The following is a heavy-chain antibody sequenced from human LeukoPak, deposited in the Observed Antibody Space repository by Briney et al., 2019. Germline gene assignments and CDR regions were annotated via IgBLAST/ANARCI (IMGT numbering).Heavy chain of an antibody. Sequence: SETLSLTCAVYGGSFSGYYWSWIRQPPGKGLEWIGEINHSGSTNYNPSLKSRVTISVDTSKNQFSLKLSSVTAADTAVYYCARLQDSNTSLDYWGQGTLVTVSS. CDR2: INHSGST. CDR3: ARLQDSNTSLDY. CDR1: GGSFSGYY. V-gene: IGHV4-34*09. D-gene: IGHD2-2*01. J-gene: IGHJ4*02.